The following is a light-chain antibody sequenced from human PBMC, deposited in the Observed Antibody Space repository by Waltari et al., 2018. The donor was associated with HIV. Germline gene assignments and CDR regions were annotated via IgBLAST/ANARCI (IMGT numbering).Light chain of an antibody. V-gene: IGLV2-8*01. CDR2: KVS. CDR3: SSYAGRDDLV. Sequence: QSALTQPPSASGSPGQSVTISCTGTRSDAGDNDYISWYPQHPSKAPKVMIYKVSKRPSGVPERICGSKSGKTSSLTVSGLQAEDDADYFCSSYAGRDDLVFGGGTKVTV. J-gene: IGLJ2*01. CDR1: RSDAGDNDY.